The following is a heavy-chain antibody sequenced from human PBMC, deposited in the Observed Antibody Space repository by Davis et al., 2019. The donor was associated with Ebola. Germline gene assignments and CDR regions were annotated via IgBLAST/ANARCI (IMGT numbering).Heavy chain of an antibody. Sequence: ASVKVSCKASGYTFTGYYMHWVRQAPGQGLEWMGRINPNSGGTNYAQKFQGRVTMTRDTSISIAYMELSRLRSDDTAVYYCARGYSGYDFVVVVAATPFDYWGQGTLVTVSS. V-gene: IGHV1-2*06. CDR1: GYTFTGYY. CDR3: ARGYSGYDFVVVVAATPFDY. CDR2: INPNSGGT. D-gene: IGHD2-15*01. J-gene: IGHJ4*02.